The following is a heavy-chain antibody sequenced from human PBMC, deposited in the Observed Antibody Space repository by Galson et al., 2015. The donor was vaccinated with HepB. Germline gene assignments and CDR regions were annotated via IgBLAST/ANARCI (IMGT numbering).Heavy chain of an antibody. V-gene: IGHV3-33*01. CDR3: ARDRGITIFGVVIGELPDAFDI. D-gene: IGHD3-3*01. CDR2: IWYDGSNK. Sequence: SLRLSCAASGFTFSSYGMHWVRQAPGKGLEWVAVIWYDGSNKYYADSVKGRFTISRDNSKNTLYLQMNSLRAEDTAVYYCARDRGITIFGVVIGELPDAFDIWGQGTMVTVSS. J-gene: IGHJ3*02. CDR1: GFTFSSYG.